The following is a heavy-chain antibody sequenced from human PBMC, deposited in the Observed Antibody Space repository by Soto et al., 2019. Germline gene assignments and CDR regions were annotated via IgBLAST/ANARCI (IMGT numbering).Heavy chain of an antibody. CDR3: ARVQGPDSSGYYFDY. J-gene: IGHJ4*02. Sequence: SETLSLTCTVSGGSISSGGYYWSWIRQHPGKGLEWIGYIYYSGSTYYNPSLKSRVTISVDTSKNQFSLKLSSVTAADTAVYYCARVQGPDSSGYYFDYWGQGTLVTVSS. CDR2: IYYSGST. CDR1: GGSISSGGYY. V-gene: IGHV4-31*03. D-gene: IGHD3-22*01.